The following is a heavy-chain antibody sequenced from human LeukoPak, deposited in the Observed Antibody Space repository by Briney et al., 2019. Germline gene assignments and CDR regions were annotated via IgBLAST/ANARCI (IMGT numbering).Heavy chain of an antibody. CDR1: GFTFDDYA. CDR2: ISWNSGSI. Sequence: GGSLRLSGAASGFTFDDYAMHWVRQAPGKGLEWVSGISWNSGSIGYADSVKGRFTISRDNAKNSLYLQMNSLRAEDTALYYCAKSTQYDSSGEFDYWGQGTLVTVSS. CDR3: AKSTQYDSSGEFDY. D-gene: IGHD3-22*01. V-gene: IGHV3-9*01. J-gene: IGHJ4*02.